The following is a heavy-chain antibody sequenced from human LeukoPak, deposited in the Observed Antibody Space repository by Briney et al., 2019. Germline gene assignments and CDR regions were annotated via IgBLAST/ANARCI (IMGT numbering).Heavy chain of an antibody. Sequence: GGSLRLSCAASGFTFSSYGMHWVRQAPGKGLEWVAFIRYDGSNIYYADSVKGRFTISRDNSKNTLYLQMNSLRAEDTAVYYCAKDYYGSGRTPKNPDYWGQGTLVTVSS. CDR1: GFTFSSYG. V-gene: IGHV3-30*02. D-gene: IGHD3-10*01. CDR3: AKDYYGSGRTPKNPDY. CDR2: IRYDGSNI. J-gene: IGHJ4*02.